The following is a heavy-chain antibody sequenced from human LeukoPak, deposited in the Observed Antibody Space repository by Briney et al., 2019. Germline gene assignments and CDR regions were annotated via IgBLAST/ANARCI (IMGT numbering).Heavy chain of an antibody. D-gene: IGHD3-16*01. CDR1: GDSVCSNSAA. CDR2: TYYRSKWYN. CDR3: ARRSGWGYNWFDP. V-gene: IGHV6-1*01. J-gene: IGHJ5*02. Sequence: SQTLSPTCTISGDSVCSNSAAWNWLRQSPSRGLEWLGRTYYRSKWYNDYAVSVKSRITINPDTSKNQFSLQLNSVTPEDTAVYYCARRSGWGYNWFDPWGQGTLVTVSS.